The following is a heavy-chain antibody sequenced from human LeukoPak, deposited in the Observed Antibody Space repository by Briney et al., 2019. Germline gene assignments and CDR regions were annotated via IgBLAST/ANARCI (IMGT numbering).Heavy chain of an antibody. D-gene: IGHD2/OR15-2a*01. J-gene: IGHJ2*01. Sequence: SETLTLTCTVSGCSFTSCSYHWVRIRQPPGKGLDWLGISYYSGSTYYNPSLKGRVTISVDTYNNQFSLKQSSVTAADTAVYYCARAFRARYFDLWGRGTLVTVST. V-gene: IGHV4-39*01. CDR1: GCSFTSCSYH. CDR3: ARAFRARYFDL. CDR2: SYYSGST.